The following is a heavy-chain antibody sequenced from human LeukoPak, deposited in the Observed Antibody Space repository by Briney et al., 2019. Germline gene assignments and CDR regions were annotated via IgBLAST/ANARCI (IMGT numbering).Heavy chain of an antibody. CDR1: GCTFSDYY. CDR3: AREEQHQRGRHFEY. J-gene: IGHJ4*02. CDR2: INPNSGT. D-gene: IGHD6-13*01. Sequence: ASVKVSCKASGCTFSDYYIHWVRQGPGQGLEWMGWINPNSGTNYAQNFQGRVTMTRDTSTSTAYMELSRLRSDETAVYYCAREEQHQRGRHFEYWGQGTLVTVSS. V-gene: IGHV1-2*02.